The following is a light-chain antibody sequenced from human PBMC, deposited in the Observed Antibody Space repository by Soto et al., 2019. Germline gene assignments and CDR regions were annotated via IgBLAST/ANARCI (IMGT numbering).Light chain of an antibody. J-gene: IGKJ4*01. CDR2: DAD. Sequence: EIVLTQSPATLSLSPGERATLSCRASQSVSSYLAWYQQKPGQAPRLLIYDADNRATGIPARFSGSGSGKAFTLTISSREPGDGAVYYCQQGSNSELTFGGGTKVEIK. CDR1: QSVSSY. V-gene: IGKV3-11*01. CDR3: QQGSNSELT.